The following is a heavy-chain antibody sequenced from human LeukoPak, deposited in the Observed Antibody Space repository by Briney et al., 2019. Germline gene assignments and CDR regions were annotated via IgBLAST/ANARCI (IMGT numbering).Heavy chain of an antibody. CDR1: GFTFSYFG. Sequence: GGSLRLSCAASGFTFSYFGLHWVRQAPGKGLEWVALISTDPSNKNYADSVKGRFTISRDNSKNTLYLQMNSLRAEDTAVYYCAKDFYYYGSGSSIKDYWGQGTLVTVSS. D-gene: IGHD3-10*01. CDR3: AKDFYYYGSGSSIKDY. J-gene: IGHJ4*02. CDR2: ISTDPSNK. V-gene: IGHV3-30*18.